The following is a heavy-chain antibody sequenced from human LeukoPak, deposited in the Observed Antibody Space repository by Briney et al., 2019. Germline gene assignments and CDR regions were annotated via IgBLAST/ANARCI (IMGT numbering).Heavy chain of an antibody. J-gene: IGHJ4*02. Sequence: GGSLRLSCAVSGFTFSSYGMHWVRQAPGKGLGWVAVMWYDGSNKYYADSVKGRFTISRDNSKNTLYLQMGSLRAEDTAVYYCAKGGSGGESEYWGQGTLVTVSS. CDR2: MWYDGSNK. CDR1: GFTFSSYG. V-gene: IGHV3-33*06. CDR3: AKGGSGGESEY. D-gene: IGHD3-16*01.